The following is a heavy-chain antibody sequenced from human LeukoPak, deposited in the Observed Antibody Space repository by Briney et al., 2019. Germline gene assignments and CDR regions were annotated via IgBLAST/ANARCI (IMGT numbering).Heavy chain of an antibody. Sequence: GGSLRLSCAASGFIFSTYAMSRVRQAPGKGLEWVSAISGSGGGTYYADSVRGRFTISRDNAKNSLHLQMNSLRAEDTAVYYCATDRDNSDWQKRFDSWGQGTLGTVSS. CDR2: ISGSGGGT. D-gene: IGHD2-21*02. V-gene: IGHV3-23*01. J-gene: IGHJ4*02. CDR1: GFIFSTYA. CDR3: ATDRDNSDWQKRFDS.